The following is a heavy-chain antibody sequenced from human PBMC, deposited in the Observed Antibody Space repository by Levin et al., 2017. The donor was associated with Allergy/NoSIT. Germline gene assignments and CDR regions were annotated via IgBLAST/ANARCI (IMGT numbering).Heavy chain of an antibody. Sequence: GGSLRLSCEASGFTFSIYWMSWVRQAPGKGLEWVANIKQDGSEKYYVDSVKGRFTISKDNAKNSLYLQMNSLRPEDTAVYYCAREAYDSSTYSPLDYWGQGTLVTVSS. V-gene: IGHV3-7*01. J-gene: IGHJ4*02. CDR2: IKQDGSEK. CDR1: GFTFSIYW. D-gene: IGHD3-22*01. CDR3: AREAYDSSTYSPLDY.